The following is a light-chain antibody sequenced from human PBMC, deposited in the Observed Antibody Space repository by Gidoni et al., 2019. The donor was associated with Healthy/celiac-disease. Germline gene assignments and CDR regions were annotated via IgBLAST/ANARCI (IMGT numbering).Light chain of an antibody. CDR2: DVS. Sequence: QSALTQPASVSGSPGQSITISCTGTSSYVGGYNYFSWYQQHPGKAPKLIIYDVSNRPSGVSNRFSGSKSGNTASLTISGLQAEDEADYYCSSYTSSSTWVFGGGTKLTVL. CDR1: SSYVGGYNY. J-gene: IGLJ3*02. V-gene: IGLV2-14*01. CDR3: SSYTSSSTWV.